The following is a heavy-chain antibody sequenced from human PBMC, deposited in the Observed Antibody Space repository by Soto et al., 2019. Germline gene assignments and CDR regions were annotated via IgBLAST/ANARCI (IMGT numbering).Heavy chain of an antibody. CDR2: IVVGSGNT. J-gene: IGHJ6*02. Sequence: GASVKVSCKASGFTFTSSAVQWVRQARGQRLEWIGWIVVGSGNTNYAQKFQERVTITRDMSTSTAYMELSSLRSEDTAVYYCAATTHLSTYYYYYYAMDVWGQGTTVTVS. V-gene: IGHV1-58*01. D-gene: IGHD2-15*01. CDR1: GFTFTSSA. CDR3: AATTHLSTYYYYYYAMDV.